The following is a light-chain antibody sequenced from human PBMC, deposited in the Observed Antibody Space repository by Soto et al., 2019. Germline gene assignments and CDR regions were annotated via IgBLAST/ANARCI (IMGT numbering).Light chain of an antibody. CDR3: AGWDDSLSGCV. CDR1: ISNIGSNT. J-gene: IGLJ3*02. V-gene: IGLV1-44*01. Sequence: QSVLTQPPSASGTPGQRVTISCSGGISNIGSNTINWYQQLPGTAPKLLIYSNDQRPSGVPDRFSGSKSGTSASLVISGLQSEDEADYYCAGWDDSLSGCVFGGGTKVPVL. CDR2: SND.